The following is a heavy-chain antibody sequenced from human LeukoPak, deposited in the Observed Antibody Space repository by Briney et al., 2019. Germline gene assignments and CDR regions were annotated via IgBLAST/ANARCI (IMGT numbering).Heavy chain of an antibody. Sequence: SQTLSLTCTVSGGSISSGSYYWSWIRQPAGKGLEWIGRIYSSGYTNYSPSLKSRVTMSLDTSKNQFSLKVSSVTAADTAIYYCARDCSGSNCYPAGFDVWGPGTMVIVSS. CDR1: GGSISSGSYY. CDR2: IYSSGYT. D-gene: IGHD2-15*01. V-gene: IGHV4-61*02. CDR3: ARDCSGSNCYPAGFDV. J-gene: IGHJ3*01.